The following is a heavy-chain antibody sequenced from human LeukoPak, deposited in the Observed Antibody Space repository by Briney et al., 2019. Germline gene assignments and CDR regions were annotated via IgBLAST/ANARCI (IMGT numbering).Heavy chain of an antibody. D-gene: IGHD3-9*01. V-gene: IGHV5-51*01. J-gene: IGHJ4*02. CDR1: GYSFTSYW. CDR3: ARHLGDILTSYYSPTDY. Sequence: GGSLKISCKGSGYSFTSYWIGWVRPMPGKGLEWMGIIYPGDSDTRYSPSFQGQVTISADKSISTASQQWSTLKASDTAMYYCARHLGDILTSYYSPTDYWGQGTLVTVSS. CDR2: IYPGDSDT.